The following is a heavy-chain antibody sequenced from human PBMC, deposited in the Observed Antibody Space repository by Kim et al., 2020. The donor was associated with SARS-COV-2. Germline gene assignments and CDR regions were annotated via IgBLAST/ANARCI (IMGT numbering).Heavy chain of an antibody. CDR3: AADREGYYGSGSYYDNWFDP. J-gene: IGHJ5*02. CDR1: GFTFTSSA. CDR2: IVVGSGNT. V-gene: IGHV1-58*01. Sequence: SVKVSCKASGFTFTSSAVQWVRQARGQRLEWIGWIVVGSGNTNYAQKFQERVTITRDMSTSTAYMELSSLRSEDTAVYYCAADREGYYGSGSYYDNWFDPWGQGPLVTVSS. D-gene: IGHD3-10*01.